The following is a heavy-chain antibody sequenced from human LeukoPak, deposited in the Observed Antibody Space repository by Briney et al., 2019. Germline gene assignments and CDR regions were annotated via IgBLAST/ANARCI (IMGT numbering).Heavy chain of an antibody. CDR3: VRAHYDYGDALDF. CDR2: ISSTSSYI. D-gene: IGHD4/OR15-4a*01. CDR1: GFTFSSYE. V-gene: IGHV3-21*01. J-gene: IGHJ4*02. Sequence: GGSLRLSCAASGFTFSSYEMNWVRQAPGKGLEWVSFISSTSSYIYYADAVRGRFTISRDNANNSLYLQMNSLTVEDTAVYYCVRAHYDYGDALDFWGQGSLVTVSS.